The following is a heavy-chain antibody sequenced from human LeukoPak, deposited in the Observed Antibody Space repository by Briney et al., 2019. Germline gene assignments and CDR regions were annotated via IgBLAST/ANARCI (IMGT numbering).Heavy chain of an antibody. CDR2: ISAYNGNT. J-gene: IGHJ4*02. D-gene: IGHD6-19*01. CDR1: GYTFTSYG. V-gene: IGHV1-18*01. CDR3: ARDSPWTQWLVETPTDY. Sequence: GASVKVSCKASGYTFTSYGISWVRQAPGQGLEWMGWISAYNGNTNYAQKLQGRVTMTTDTSTSTAYMELRSLRSDDTAVYYCARDSPWTQWLVETPTDYWGQGTLVTVSS.